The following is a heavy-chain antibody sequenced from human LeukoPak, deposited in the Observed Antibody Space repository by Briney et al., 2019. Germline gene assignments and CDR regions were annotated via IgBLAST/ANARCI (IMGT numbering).Heavy chain of an antibody. CDR3: AGYYYDSSGYYWPGDAFDI. D-gene: IGHD3-22*01. CDR2: INHSGST. V-gene: IGHV4-34*01. CDR1: GGSFSGYY. J-gene: IGHJ3*02. Sequence: KSSETLSLTCAVYGGSFSGYYWSWIRQPPGKGLEWIGEINHSGSTNYNPSLKSRVTISVDTSKNQFSLKLSSVTAADTAVYYCAGYYYDSSGYYWPGDAFDIWGQGTMVTVSS.